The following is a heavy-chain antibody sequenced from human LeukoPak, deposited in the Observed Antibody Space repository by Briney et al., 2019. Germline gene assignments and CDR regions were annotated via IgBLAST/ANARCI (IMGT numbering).Heavy chain of an antibody. J-gene: IGHJ4*02. V-gene: IGHV1-18*01. CDR2: ISGYNGNI. Sequence: GASVKVSCKASGYTFSSYGLTWVRQAPGQGLEWMGWISGYNGNIKYAQKLQGRVTMTTDTSTNTAYMELGSLRSDDTAVYYCARGVSRMGEGGTFDYWGQGTLVTVSS. CDR1: GYTFSSYG. CDR3: ARGVSRMGEGGTFDY. D-gene: IGHD1-26*01.